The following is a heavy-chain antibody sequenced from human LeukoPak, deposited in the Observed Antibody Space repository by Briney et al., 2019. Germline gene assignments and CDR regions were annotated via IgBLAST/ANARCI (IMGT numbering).Heavy chain of an antibody. CDR1: GYSFTSYW. J-gene: IGHJ3*02. CDR3: ARPRVVAVTTSHAAFDI. V-gene: IGHV5-51*01. CDR2: IYPGDSDT. Sequence: GESLKISCKGSGYSFTSYWIGWVRQMPGKGLEWMGIIYPGDSDTRYSPSFQGQVTISADKSISTAYLQWSSLTASDTAMYFCARPRVVAVTTSHAAFDIWGQGTLVSVSS. D-gene: IGHD2-15*01.